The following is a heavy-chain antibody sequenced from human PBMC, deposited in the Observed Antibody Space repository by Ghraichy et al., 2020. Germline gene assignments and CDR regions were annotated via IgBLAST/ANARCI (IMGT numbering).Heavy chain of an antibody. CDR1: GGSVSSGSYY. V-gene: IGHV4-61*03. D-gene: IGHD2-15*01. Sequence: SETLSLTCTVSGGSVSSGSYYWSWIRQAPGKGLEWIGYIAFTGSVNFNPSLKSRVTISRDTSKNVFSLRLNSVTASDTAVYYCARGRGGGIVVVPSGLNFDTWGQGTLVTVSS. CDR2: IAFTGSV. CDR3: ARGRGGGIVVVPSGLNFDT. J-gene: IGHJ4*02.